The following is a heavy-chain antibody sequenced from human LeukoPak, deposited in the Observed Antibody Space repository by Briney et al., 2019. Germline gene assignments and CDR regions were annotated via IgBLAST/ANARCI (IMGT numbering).Heavy chain of an antibody. J-gene: IGHJ6*02. V-gene: IGHV4-31*03. D-gene: IGHD2-15*01. CDR3: ARGPRDCSGGSCYDYYYYGMDV. CDR2: IYYSGST. Sequence: SETLSLTCTVSGGSISSGGYYWSWIRQHPGKGLEWIGYIYYSGSTYYNPSLKSRVTISVDTSKNQFSLKLSSVTAADTAVYYCARGPRDCSGGSCYDYYYYGMDVWGQGTTVTVSS. CDR1: GGSISSGGYY.